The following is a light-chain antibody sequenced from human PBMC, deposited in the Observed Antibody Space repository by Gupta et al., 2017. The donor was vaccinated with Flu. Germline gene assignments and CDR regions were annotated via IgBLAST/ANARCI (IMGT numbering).Light chain of an antibody. J-gene: IGLJ3*02. V-gene: IGLV2-14*01. CDR2: EVS. CDR3: SSYTSSSTLDV. CDR1: SSDVGGYNY. Sequence: QSALTQPASVSGSPGQSITISCTGTSSDVGGYNYVSWYQQHPGKAPKLMIYEVSNRPSGVSNRFSGSKSGNTASLTISGLQAEDEADYYCSSYTSSSTLDVFGGGTKMTGL.